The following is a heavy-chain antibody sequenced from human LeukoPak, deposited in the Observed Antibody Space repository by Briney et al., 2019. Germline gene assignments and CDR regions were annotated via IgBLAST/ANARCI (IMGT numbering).Heavy chain of an antibody. J-gene: IGHJ4*02. CDR1: GFTFDDYA. Sequence: PGRSLRLSCAASGFTFDDYAMHWARQAPGKGLEWVSGISWNSGSIGYVDSVKGRFTISRDSAKSSLYLQMNSLRAEDMAVYYCAKGRSYSYTAHPFDYWGQGTLVTVSS. CDR3: AKGRSYSYTAHPFDY. D-gene: IGHD1-26*01. V-gene: IGHV3-9*03. CDR2: ISWNSGSI.